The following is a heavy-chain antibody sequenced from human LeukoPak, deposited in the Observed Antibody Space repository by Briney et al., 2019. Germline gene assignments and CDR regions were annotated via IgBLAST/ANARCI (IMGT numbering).Heavy chain of an antibody. CDR2: IKHDGSDH. CDR3: ARDDGYFDY. J-gene: IGHJ4*02. Sequence: GGSLRLSCVGSGFTFGSYWMSWVRQAPGKGLEWVANIKHDGSDHYYADSVAGRFTISRDNAKNSLYLEMSSLRAEDAAVYYCARDDGYFDYWGQGTLVTVSS. V-gene: IGHV3-7*01. CDR1: GFTFGSYW.